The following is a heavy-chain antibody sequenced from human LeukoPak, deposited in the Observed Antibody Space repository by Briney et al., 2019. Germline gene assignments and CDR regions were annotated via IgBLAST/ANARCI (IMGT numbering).Heavy chain of an antibody. D-gene: IGHD3-10*01. CDR2: ISAYNGNT. CDR1: GYTFTSYG. V-gene: IGHV1-18*01. Sequence: ASVKVSCKASGYTFTSYGISWVRQAPGQGLEWMGWISAYNGNTNYAQKLQGRVTMTTDTSTSTAYMELRSLRSDDTAVCYCARDSITMVRGVIIPSFDYWGQGTLVTVSS. J-gene: IGHJ4*02. CDR3: ARDSITMVRGVIIPSFDY.